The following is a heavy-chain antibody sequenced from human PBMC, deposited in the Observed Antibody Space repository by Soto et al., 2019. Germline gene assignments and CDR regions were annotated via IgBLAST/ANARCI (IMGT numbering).Heavy chain of an antibody. J-gene: IGHJ5*02. V-gene: IGHV4-30-2*01. CDR3: GRAGGNSWYSQVGGWVDP. CDR2: IYHSGST. Sequence: PSATLSLTCAVSGGSISSGGYSWSWIRQPPGKCLEWIGYIYHSGSTYYNPSLKSRVTISVDRSKNQFSLKLSSVTAAETAVYYVGRAGGNSWYSQVGGWVDPVGQGTLVTVAS. D-gene: IGHD6-13*01. CDR1: GGSISSGGYS.